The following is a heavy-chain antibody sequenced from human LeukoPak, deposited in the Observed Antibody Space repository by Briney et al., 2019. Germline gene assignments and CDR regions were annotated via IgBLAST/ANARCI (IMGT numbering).Heavy chain of an antibody. CDR2: INPNTGDT. CDR1: GYTFTGYY. D-gene: IGHD3-16*01. V-gene: IGHV1-2*06. J-gene: IGHJ4*02. Sequence: GASVKVSCKASGYTFTGYYMHWVRQAPGQGLEWMGRINPNTGDTIYAQRFQGRVTMTRDTSISAAYMEFNNLRSDDTAVYYCARDLVGGIWSAAFWGQGTLVTVSS. CDR3: ARDLVGGIWSAAF.